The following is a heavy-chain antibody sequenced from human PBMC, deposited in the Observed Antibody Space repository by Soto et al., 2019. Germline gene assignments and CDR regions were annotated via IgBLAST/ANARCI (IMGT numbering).Heavy chain of an antibody. D-gene: IGHD3-10*01. CDR3: ANPPGVRGVIFKSFDY. V-gene: IGHV3-23*01. Sequence: EVQLLESGGGLVQPGGSLRLSCAASGFTFSSYAMRWARQAQGKGPEWVSAISGSGGSTYYADSVKGRFTISRDNSRKTLYRQMNSLRAEYTAVYYCANPPGVRGVIFKSFDYWGQEPWSPSPQ. J-gene: IGHJ4*01. CDR2: ISGSGGST. CDR1: GFTFSSYA.